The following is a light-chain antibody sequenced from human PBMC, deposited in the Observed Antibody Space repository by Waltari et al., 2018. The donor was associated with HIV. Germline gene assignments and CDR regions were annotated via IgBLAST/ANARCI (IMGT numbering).Light chain of an antibody. V-gene: IGLV3-21*02. CDR3: QVWDSSSDDWV. Sequence: SYVLAQPPSVSVATGQTARITCGGDNIGSKSVHWYQQKLGQAPLLVVYDDSDRPSGIPERFSGSNSGNTATLTISRVEAGDEADYYCQVWDSSSDDWVFGGGTKVTVL. J-gene: IGLJ3*02. CDR1: NIGSKS. CDR2: DDS.